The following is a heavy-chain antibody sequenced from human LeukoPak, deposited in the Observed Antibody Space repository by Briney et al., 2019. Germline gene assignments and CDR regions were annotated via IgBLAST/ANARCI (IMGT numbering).Heavy chain of an antibody. V-gene: IGHV3-74*01. Sequence: GGSLRLSCAASGFTFSSNWMHWVRQAPGKGLVWVSRINSVGSSTIYADSVKGRFTISRDNAKNSLYLQMNNLRVEDTAVYFCAREEVKSFDNWGQGTLVTVSS. J-gene: IGHJ4*02. CDR2: INSVGSST. CDR1: GFTFSSNW. CDR3: AREEVKSFDN.